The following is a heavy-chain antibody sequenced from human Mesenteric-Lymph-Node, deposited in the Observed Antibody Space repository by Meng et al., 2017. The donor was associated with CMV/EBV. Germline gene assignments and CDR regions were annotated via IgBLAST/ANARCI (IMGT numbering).Heavy chain of an antibody. Sequence: ESLKISCAASGFTFSSYAMSWVRQAPGKGLEWVSAISGSGGSTYYADSVKGRFTISRDNAKNTLYLQMDSLRAEDTAVYYCVRGVYYFDYWGQGTLVTVSS. D-gene: IGHD6-13*01. J-gene: IGHJ4*02. CDR3: VRGVYYFDY. CDR1: GFTFSSYA. V-gene: IGHV3-23*01. CDR2: ISGSGGST.